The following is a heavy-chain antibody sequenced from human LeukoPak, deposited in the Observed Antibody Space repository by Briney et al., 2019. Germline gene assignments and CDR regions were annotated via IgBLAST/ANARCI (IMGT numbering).Heavy chain of an antibody. D-gene: IGHD6-13*01. Sequence: GGSLRLSCAASGFTFSSYEMNWVRQAPGKVLEWVSYISSSGSTIYYADSVKGRFTISRDNAKNTLYLQMNSLRAEDTAVYYCGRGGKVEQLVLARWGQGSLVTVSS. V-gene: IGHV3-48*03. CDR1: GFTFSSYE. CDR2: ISSSGSTI. CDR3: GRGGKVEQLVLAR. J-gene: IGHJ4*02.